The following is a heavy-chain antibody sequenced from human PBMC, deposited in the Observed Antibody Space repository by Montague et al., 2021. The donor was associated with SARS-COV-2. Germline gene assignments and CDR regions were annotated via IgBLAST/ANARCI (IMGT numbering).Heavy chain of an antibody. Sequence: SETLSLTCAVYGWSFSGYYWCWFRQPPAKGLVWFGEINHSGSTNYNPSPKSRVTISLDTSKNQFSLMLRSVTAADTAVYFCARGFRSVVPAVLGVAFYYYFGMDVWGQGTTVTVSS. D-gene: IGHD2-2*01. CDR3: ARGFRSVVPAVLGVAFYYYFGMDV. V-gene: IGHV4-34*01. CDR2: INHSGST. CDR1: GWSFSGYY. J-gene: IGHJ6*02.